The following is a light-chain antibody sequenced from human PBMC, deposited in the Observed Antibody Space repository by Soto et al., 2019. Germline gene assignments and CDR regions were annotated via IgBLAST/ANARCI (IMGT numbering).Light chain of an antibody. Sequence: QSALTQPASVSGSPGQSIAISCTGTSSDVGRYRYVTWYQQYPDKAPQVLIYHVSDRPSGVSLRFSGSKSGNTASLTISGLQAEDEAYYYCSSYTSDYTHVFGSGTKLTVL. J-gene: IGLJ1*01. CDR3: SSYTSDYTHV. V-gene: IGLV2-14*03. CDR1: SSDVGRYRY. CDR2: HVS.